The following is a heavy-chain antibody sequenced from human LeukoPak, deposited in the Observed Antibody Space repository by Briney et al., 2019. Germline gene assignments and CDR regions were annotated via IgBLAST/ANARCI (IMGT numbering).Heavy chain of an antibody. CDR2: SIPLFGSP. CDR3: ARGWLAETTVVTPYNY. V-gene: IGHV1-69*13. CDR1: GGTFSSYA. Sequence: GASVKVSCKASGGTFSSYAINWVRQAPGQGLEWMGGSIPLFGSPNYAQKFQGRVTITADESTSTAYMELSSLRSEDTAVYYCARGWLAETTVVTPYNYWGQGTLVTVSS. D-gene: IGHD4-23*01. J-gene: IGHJ4*02.